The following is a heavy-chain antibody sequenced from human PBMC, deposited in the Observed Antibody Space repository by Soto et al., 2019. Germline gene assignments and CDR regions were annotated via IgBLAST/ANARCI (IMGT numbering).Heavy chain of an antibody. J-gene: IGHJ3*02. CDR1: GGSISSGGYY. V-gene: IGHV4-31*03. D-gene: IGHD2-15*01. CDR3: ERSSGVFAFDI. CDR2: IYYSGST. Sequence: SETLSLTCTVSGGSISSGGYYWSWIRQHPGKGLEWIGYIYYSGSTYYNPSLKSRVTISVDTSKNQFSLKLSSVTAAGTAVYYCERSSGVFAFDICAQGPLVTV.